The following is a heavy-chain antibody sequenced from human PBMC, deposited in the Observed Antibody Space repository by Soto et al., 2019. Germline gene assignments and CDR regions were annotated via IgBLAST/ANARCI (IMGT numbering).Heavy chain of an antibody. D-gene: IGHD6-13*01. J-gene: IGHJ3*02. Sequence: SETLSLTCAVYGGSFSGYYWSWIRQPPGKGLEWIGEINHSGSTNYNPSLKSRVTISVDTSKNQFSLKLSSVTAADTAVYYCARHYSSSWYSAFDIWGQGTMVTVSS. CDR1: GGSFSGYY. V-gene: IGHV4-34*01. CDR2: INHSGST. CDR3: ARHYSSSWYSAFDI.